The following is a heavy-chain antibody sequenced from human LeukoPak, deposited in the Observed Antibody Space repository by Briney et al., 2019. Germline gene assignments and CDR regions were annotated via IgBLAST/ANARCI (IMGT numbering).Heavy chain of an antibody. J-gene: IGHJ6*02. D-gene: IGHD3-16*01. CDR1: GFTFSRHW. CDR3: ARDGHDVYGMDV. V-gene: IGHV3-7*01. CDR2: IKEDGGEK. Sequence: GGSLRLSCVASGFTFSRHWMSWVRQAPGKGLEWVANIKEDGGEKSYVDSVKGRFTISRDNSKNTLYLQMNSLRAEDTAVYYCARDGHDVYGMDVWGQGTTVTVSS.